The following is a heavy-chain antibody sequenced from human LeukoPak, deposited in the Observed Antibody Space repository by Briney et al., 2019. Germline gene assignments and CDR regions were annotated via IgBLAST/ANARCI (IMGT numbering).Heavy chain of an antibody. CDR1: GFTFRSHG. D-gene: IGHD5-24*01. CDR3: AKDDAWLQYGN. J-gene: IGHJ4*02. Sequence: GGSLRLSCVASGFTFRSHGMNWVRPAPGEGLEWVSGISPSGVITYYADSVKGRFTISRDNSKGTVYLQMNSLRPEDTAVYYCAKDDAWLQYGNWGRGTLVTVSS. CDR2: ISPSGVIT. V-gene: IGHV3-23*01.